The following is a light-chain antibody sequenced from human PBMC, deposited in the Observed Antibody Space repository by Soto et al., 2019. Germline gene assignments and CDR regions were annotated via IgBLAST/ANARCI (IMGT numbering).Light chain of an antibody. CDR2: AAS. CDR1: QGISSY. V-gene: IGKV1-8*01. CDR3: QQYYSYPRT. Sequence: AIPMTQSPSSFSASTGDRVTIPCRASQGISSYLAWYQQKPGKAPKLLIYAASTLQSGVPSRFSGSGSGTDFTLTISCLQSEDFATYYCQQYYSYPRTFGQGTKVDIK. J-gene: IGKJ1*01.